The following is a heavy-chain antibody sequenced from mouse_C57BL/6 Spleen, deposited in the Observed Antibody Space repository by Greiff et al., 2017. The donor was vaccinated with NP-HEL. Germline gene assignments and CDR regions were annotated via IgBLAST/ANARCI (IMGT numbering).Heavy chain of an antibody. CDR3: AYDYDGGAWFAY. CDR2: IYPGSGST. Sequence: QVQLQQPGAELVKPGASVKMSCKASGYTFTSYWITWVKQRPGQGLEWIGDIYPGSGSTNYNEKFKSKATLTVDTSSSTAYMQLSSLTSEDSAVYYCAYDYDGGAWFAYWGQGTLVTVSA. CDR1: GYTFTSYW. J-gene: IGHJ3*01. D-gene: IGHD2-4*01. V-gene: IGHV1-55*01.